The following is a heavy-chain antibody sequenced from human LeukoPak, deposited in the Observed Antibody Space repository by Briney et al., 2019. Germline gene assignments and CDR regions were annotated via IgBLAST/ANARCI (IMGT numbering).Heavy chain of an antibody. D-gene: IGHD1-26*01. J-gene: IGHJ4*02. Sequence: SETLSLTCAVSGGSISSSSYYWDWIRQPPGKGLEWIGTTYYSGSTYYNPSLKSRVTISVDTSKNQFSLKLSSVTAADTAVYYCARAWESIAGYYFDYWGQGTLVTVSS. CDR1: GGSISSSSYY. V-gene: IGHV4-39*07. CDR3: ARAWESIAGYYFDY. CDR2: TYYSGST.